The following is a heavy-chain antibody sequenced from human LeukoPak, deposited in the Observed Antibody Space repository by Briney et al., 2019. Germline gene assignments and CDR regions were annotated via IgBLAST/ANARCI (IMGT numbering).Heavy chain of an antibody. CDR1: GYTFTSYY. CDR3: ARDIVVIPAANGIDC. CDR2: INPSGGST. Sequence: ASVKVSCKASGYTFTSYYMHWVRQAPGQGLEWMGIINPSGGSTSYAQKFQGRVTMTRDTSTTTVYMELSSLRSEDTAVYYCARDIVVIPAANGIDCWGQGALVTVSS. D-gene: IGHD2-2*01. V-gene: IGHV1-46*01. J-gene: IGHJ4*02.